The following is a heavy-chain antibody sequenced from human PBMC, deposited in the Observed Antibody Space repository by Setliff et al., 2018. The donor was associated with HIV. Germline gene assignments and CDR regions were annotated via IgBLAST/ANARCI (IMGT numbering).Heavy chain of an antibody. Sequence: SVKVSCQPSGYTFTAYGLSWVRQAPGQGLEWMGWISTYSDETSYAQRLQGRVTMTTDTSTSTAYMELRRLTSDDTAVYYCARDVEHMMDVWGQGTTVTVSS. V-gene: IGHV1-18*01. J-gene: IGHJ6*02. CDR1: GYTFTAYG. CDR3: ARDVEHMMDV. CDR2: ISTYSDET.